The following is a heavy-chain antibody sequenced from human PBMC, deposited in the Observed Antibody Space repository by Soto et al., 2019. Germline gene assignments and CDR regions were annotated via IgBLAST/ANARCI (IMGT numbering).Heavy chain of an antibody. V-gene: IGHV1-18*01. J-gene: IGHJ3*01. D-gene: IGHD3-10*01. CDR2: ISPYNGNT. CDR1: GYTFSNYG. Sequence: QVQLVQSGAEVKNPGASVKVSCKASGYTFSNYGISWERQAPGQGLEWMGWISPYNGNTKNTQKFQGRVTMTTDTSTSTAYMELRSLRSDDTAVFYWARVFGSGSYIAFDPWGQGTMVTGSS. CDR3: ARVFGSGSYIAFDP.